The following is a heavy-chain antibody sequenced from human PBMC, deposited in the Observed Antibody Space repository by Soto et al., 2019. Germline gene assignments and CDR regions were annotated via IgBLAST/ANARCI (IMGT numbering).Heavy chain of an antibody. J-gene: IGHJ5*02. Sequence: SETLSLTCAAYGGSFSGYYWSWIRQPPGKGLEWIGYIYHSGSTNYNPSLKSRVTISVDTSKNQFSLKLSSVTAADTAVYYCARLLFGAANWFDPWGQGTLVTVSS. V-gene: IGHV4-59*01. CDR2: IYHSGST. CDR3: ARLLFGAANWFDP. CDR1: GGSFSGYY. D-gene: IGHD3-10*01.